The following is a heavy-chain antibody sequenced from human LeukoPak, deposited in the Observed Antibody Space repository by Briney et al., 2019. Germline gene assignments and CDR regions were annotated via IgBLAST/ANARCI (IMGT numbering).Heavy chain of an antibody. CDR1: GGTFSSYT. J-gene: IGHJ4*02. CDR3: ARRSGSYMRDY. Sequence: GASVKVSCKASGGTFSSYTISWVRQAPGQGLEWMGGIIPILGIANYAQKFQGRVTITADKSTSTAYMELSSLRSEDTAVYYCARRSGSYMRDYWGQGTLVTVSS. CDR2: IIPILGIA. D-gene: IGHD3-10*01. V-gene: IGHV1-69*10.